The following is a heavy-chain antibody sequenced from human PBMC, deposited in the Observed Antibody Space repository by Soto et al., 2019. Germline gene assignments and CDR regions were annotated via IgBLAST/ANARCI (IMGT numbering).Heavy chain of an antibody. J-gene: IGHJ4*02. Sequence: GGSQRLSCTASGFTFRSYAMSWVRQAPGKGLEWVSAISGSGGSTYYADSVKGRFTISRDNSKNTLYLQMNSLRAEDTAVYYCARVDYGDYFDYWGQGTLVTVSS. CDR2: ISGSGGST. CDR1: GFTFRSYA. D-gene: IGHD4-17*01. CDR3: ARVDYGDYFDY. V-gene: IGHV3-23*01.